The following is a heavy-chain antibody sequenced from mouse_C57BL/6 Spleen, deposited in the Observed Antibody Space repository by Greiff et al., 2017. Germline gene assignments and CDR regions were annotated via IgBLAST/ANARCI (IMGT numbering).Heavy chain of an antibody. CDR3: ARLLRSSERNYFDY. CDR2: IWTGGGT. D-gene: IGHD1-1*01. Sequence: QVQLQQSGPGLVAPSQSLSITCTVSGFSLTSYAISWVRQPPGKGLEWLGVIWTGGGTNYNSALKSRLSISKDNSKSQVFLKMNSLQTDDTARYYCARLLRSSERNYFDYWGQGTTLTVSS. J-gene: IGHJ2*01. CDR1: GFSLTSYA. V-gene: IGHV2-9-1*01.